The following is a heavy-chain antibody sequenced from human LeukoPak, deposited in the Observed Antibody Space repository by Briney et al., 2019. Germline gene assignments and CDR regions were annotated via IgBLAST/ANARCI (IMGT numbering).Heavy chain of an antibody. CDR1: GYTFTGYY. CDR3: ATDGRITMVRGASWLGAAFDI. CDR2: FDPEDGET. Sequence: ASVKVSCKASGYTFTGYYMHWVRQAPGKGLEWMGGFDPEDGETIYAQKFQGRVTMTEDTSTDTAYMELSSLRSEDTAVYYCATDGRITMVRGASWLGAAFDIWGQGTMVTVSS. V-gene: IGHV1-24*01. J-gene: IGHJ3*02. D-gene: IGHD3-10*01.